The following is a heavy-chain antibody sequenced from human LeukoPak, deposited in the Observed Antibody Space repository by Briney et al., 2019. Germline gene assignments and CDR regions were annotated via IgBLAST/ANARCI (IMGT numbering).Heavy chain of an antibody. Sequence: PSETLSLTCTVYGGSISSYYWSWIRQPPGKGLEWIGYIYYSGSTNYNPSLKSRVTISVDTSKNQFSLKLSSVTAADTAVYYCARVQESSSWTILGYWGQGTLVTVSS. CDR2: IYYSGST. J-gene: IGHJ4*02. D-gene: IGHD6-13*01. V-gene: IGHV4-59*01. CDR3: ARVQESSSWTILGY. CDR1: GGSISSYY.